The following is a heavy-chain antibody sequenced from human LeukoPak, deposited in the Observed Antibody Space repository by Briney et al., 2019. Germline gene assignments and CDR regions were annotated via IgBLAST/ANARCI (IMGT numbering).Heavy chain of an antibody. D-gene: IGHD3-10*01. V-gene: IGHV1-2*02. CDR1: GYTFTGYY. CDR3: ARDDDYYYGSGVTY. CDR2: INPNSGGT. Sequence: EASVKVSCKASGYTFTGYYMHWVRQAPGQGLEWMGWINPNSGGTNYAQKFQGRVTMTRDTSISTAYMELSRLRSDDTAVYFCARDDDYYYGSGVTYWSQGTLVTVSS. J-gene: IGHJ4*02.